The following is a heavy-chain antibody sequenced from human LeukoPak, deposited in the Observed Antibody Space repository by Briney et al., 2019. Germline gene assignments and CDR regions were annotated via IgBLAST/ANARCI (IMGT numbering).Heavy chain of an antibody. CDR2: IYYSGST. Sequence: SETLSLTCTVSGGSISSGDYYWSWIRQPPGKGLEWVGYIYYSGSTYYNPSLKSRVTISVDTSKNQFSLNLSSVTAADTAVYYCARRYGSGSSLDYWGQGTLVTVSS. D-gene: IGHD3-10*01. V-gene: IGHV4-30-4*01. J-gene: IGHJ4*02. CDR3: ARRYGSGSSLDY. CDR1: GGSISSGDYY.